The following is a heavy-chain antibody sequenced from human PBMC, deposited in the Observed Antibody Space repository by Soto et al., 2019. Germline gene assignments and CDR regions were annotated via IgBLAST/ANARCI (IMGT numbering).Heavy chain of an antibody. J-gene: IGHJ4*02. CDR3: ARSRSGAVADSFDF. Sequence: QVQVVESGGGVVQPGRSLRLSCAASGFTFSRYAIHWVRQAPGKGLEWVAVISKDGSNKYYVDSVKGRFTISRDNSRNTLYLQMNSLRDEDAAVYYCARSRSGAVADSFDFWGQGNLVTVSS. CDR1: GFTFSRYA. CDR2: ISKDGSNK. V-gene: IGHV3-30*04. D-gene: IGHD3-10*01.